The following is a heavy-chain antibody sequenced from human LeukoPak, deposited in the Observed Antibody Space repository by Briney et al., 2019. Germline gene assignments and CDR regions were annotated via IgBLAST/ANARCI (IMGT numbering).Heavy chain of an antibody. CDR1: GFTFSSDV. J-gene: IGHJ4*02. D-gene: IGHD3-16*01. CDR3: AKGRWGDY. Sequence: GGSLRLSCAASGFTFSSDVMIWVRQAPGKGLEWVSGIIGSGVSTDYADSVKGRFTISRDNSKNTLYLQMNSLRAEDTAVYYCAKGRWGDYWGQGTLVTVSP. CDR2: IIGSGVST. V-gene: IGHV3-23*01.